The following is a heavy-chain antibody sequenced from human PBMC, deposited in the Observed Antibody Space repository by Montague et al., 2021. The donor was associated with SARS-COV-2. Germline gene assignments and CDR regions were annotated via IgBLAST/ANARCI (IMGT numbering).Heavy chain of an antibody. D-gene: IGHD3-9*01. V-gene: IGHV4-39*01. CDR1: GGSISSSSYY. Sequence: SETLSLTCTVSGGSISSSSYYWGWIRQPPGKGLEWIGSIYYSGSTYYNPSLKSRVTISVDTSKNQFSLKLSSVTVADTAVYYCARMTLLRYFDWLSHGGYFDYWGQGTLVTVSS. CDR2: IYYSGST. J-gene: IGHJ4*02. CDR3: ARMTLLRYFDWLSHGGYFDY.